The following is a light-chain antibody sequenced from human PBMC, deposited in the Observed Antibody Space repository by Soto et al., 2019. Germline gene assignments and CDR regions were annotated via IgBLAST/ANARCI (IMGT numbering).Light chain of an antibody. CDR1: QSVSSY. J-gene: IGKJ1*01. CDR3: QQYNNWPRT. V-gene: IGKV3D-15*01. CDR2: GAS. Sequence: EIALTQPPDTLSLSPGERATLSCRASQSVSSYLAWYQQKPGQAPRLLIYGASSRATGIPDRFSGSGSGTECTLTISSLQSEDFAVYYCQQYNNWPRTFGQGTKVDI.